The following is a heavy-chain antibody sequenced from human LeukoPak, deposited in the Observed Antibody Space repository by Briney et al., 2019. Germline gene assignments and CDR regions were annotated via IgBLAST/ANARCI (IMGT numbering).Heavy chain of an antibody. Sequence: PGGSLRLHCAASGLMFNNYWMTWVRQAPGKGLEWVGNINQDGSDKYYGDSVRGRFTISRDNAKNLLYLQMNSLRAEDTAVYYCARDTRYFDSWGQGNMVTVSS. J-gene: IGHJ4*02. CDR3: ARDTRYFDS. CDR2: INQDGSDK. V-gene: IGHV3-7*01. CDR1: GLMFNNYW.